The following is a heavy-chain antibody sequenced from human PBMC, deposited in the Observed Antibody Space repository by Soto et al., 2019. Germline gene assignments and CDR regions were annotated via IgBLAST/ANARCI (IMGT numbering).Heavy chain of an antibody. J-gene: IGHJ5*02. CDR2: ISSGGTYI. D-gene: IGHD1-26*01. Sequence: EVQVMESGGGLVQPGGSLRLSCNFTFSMYSMNWVRQAPGKGLEWVASISSGGTYIKYADSVKGRFTISRDNAKNSVSLQLNSLRVDDTAVYFCTRDQGGSYDSWFDPWGQETLITVSS. CDR1: TFSMYS. CDR3: TRDQGGSYDSWFDP. V-gene: IGHV3-21*01.